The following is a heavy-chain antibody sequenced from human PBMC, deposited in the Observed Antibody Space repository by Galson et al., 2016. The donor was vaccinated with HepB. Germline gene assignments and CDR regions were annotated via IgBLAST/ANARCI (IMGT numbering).Heavy chain of an antibody. D-gene: IGHD5-18*01. J-gene: IGHJ6*02. CDR1: GYTFNSYG. Sequence: SVKVSCKASGYTFNSYGFSWVRQAPGQGLEWMGWINASTGHTNYAQNLQDRVTMTTDTSTSTAYLELRSLRSDDTAVYYCARERGGYTYGDLWGQGTTVTVSS. CDR3: ARERGGYTYGDL. CDR2: INASTGHT. V-gene: IGHV1-18*01.